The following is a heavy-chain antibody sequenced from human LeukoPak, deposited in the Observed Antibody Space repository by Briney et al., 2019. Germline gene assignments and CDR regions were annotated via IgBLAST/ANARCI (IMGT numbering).Heavy chain of an antibody. D-gene: IGHD6-13*01. Sequence: PGGSLRLSCTASGFTFGDYAMSWVRQAPGKGLEWVGFIRSKAYSGTTEYAASVKGRFTISRDDSKSIAYLQMNSLKTEDTAVYYCTSQGSSWHHRYYYYYMDVWGKGTTVTVSS. CDR3: TSQGSSWHHRYYYYYMDV. CDR2: IRSKAYSGTT. J-gene: IGHJ6*03. V-gene: IGHV3-49*04. CDR1: GFTFGDYA.